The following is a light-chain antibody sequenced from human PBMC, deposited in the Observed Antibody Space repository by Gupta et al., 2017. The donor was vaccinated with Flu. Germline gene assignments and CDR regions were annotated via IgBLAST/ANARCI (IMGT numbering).Light chain of an antibody. V-gene: IGKV1-39*01. CDR1: QSTSRH. J-gene: IGKJ2*03. CDR3: QHGDSTPFS. CDR2: AES. Sequence: IQMTQSPSSLSASVGDRVTITCRASQSTSRHLNWYQQKPGKAPKLLIYAESRVQSGVPTRFSGSVSGTDFTLTISSRQPEDLATYYCQHGDSTPFSFGQGTKMEI.